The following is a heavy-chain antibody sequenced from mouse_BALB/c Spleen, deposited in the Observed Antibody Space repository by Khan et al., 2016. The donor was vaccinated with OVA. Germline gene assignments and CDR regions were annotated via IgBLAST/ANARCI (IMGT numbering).Heavy chain of an antibody. CDR3: ARDRIDY. V-gene: IGHV1-7*01. CDR2: INPTSGFT. J-gene: IGHJ2*01. CDR1: GYTFTTYW. Sequence: QVQLKESGAELAKPGASVKMSCKASGYTFTTYWMHWVKQRPGQGLEWIGYINPTSGFTDYNQKFKDKATFTADKSSRTAYMQLSSLTSDDSEVYYCARDRIDYWGQGTTLTVSS.